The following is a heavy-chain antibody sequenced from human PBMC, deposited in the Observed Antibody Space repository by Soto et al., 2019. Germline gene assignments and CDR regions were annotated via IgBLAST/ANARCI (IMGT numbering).Heavy chain of an antibody. Sequence: QVQLVESGGGVVQPGTSLTLSCAASGFTLSAYGMHWVRQAPGKGLEWVAVLTYDGDGRQKHYADSVTGRFTISRDTTKNTVPLQMKSLQSGDAGVYFCAKEVNDDYYGTAHHWGHGTGVIVSS. D-gene: IGHD3-10*01. CDR1: GFTLSAYG. CDR3: AKEVNDDYYGTAHH. CDR2: LTYDGDGRQK. J-gene: IGHJ1*01. V-gene: IGHV3-30*18.